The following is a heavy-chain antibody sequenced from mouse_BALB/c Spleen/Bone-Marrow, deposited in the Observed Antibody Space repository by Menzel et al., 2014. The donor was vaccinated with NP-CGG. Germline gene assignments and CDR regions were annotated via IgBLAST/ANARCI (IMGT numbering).Heavy chain of an antibody. CDR3: TRGWDAMDY. D-gene: IGHD3-3*01. CDR2: IHPGSGGT. Sequence: QVQLQQSGAELVRPGASVKLSCKALGYTFTDYEIHWVKQTPEHGLEWIGAIHPGSGGTAYNQKFKGKATLTVDKSSNIAHMELSSLTSEDSAAYYCTRGWDAMDYWGQGTSVTVSS. V-gene: IGHV1-15*01. CDR1: GYTFTDYE. J-gene: IGHJ4*01.